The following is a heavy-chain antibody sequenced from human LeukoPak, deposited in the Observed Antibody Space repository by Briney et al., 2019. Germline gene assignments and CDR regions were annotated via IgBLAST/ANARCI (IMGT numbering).Heavy chain of an antibody. Sequence: GASVTLSFTAAGSTFTGYYVYCVRRAPEHPLEWMGWINPNSGATSYAQTFQGRVTMTRDTSTSTAYTELSGLSSDDTAMYYCARLDYGDYPYWGQGTLVTVSS. CDR3: ARLDYGDYPY. D-gene: IGHD4-17*01. J-gene: IGHJ4*02. V-gene: IGHV1-2*02. CDR2: INPNSGAT. CDR1: GSTFTGYY.